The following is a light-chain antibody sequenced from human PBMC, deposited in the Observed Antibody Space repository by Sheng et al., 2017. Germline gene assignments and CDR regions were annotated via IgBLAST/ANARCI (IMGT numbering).Light chain of an antibody. V-gene: IGLV2-18*01. J-gene: IGLJ1*01. CDR2: EVS. CDR1: SSDIGTYNH. CDR3: SLYTSSKTYV. Sequence: QSALTQPPSVSGSPGQSVTISCTGTSSDIGTYNHVSWYQQPPATAPKLMIYEVSSRPSGVPDRFSGSKSDNTASLTISGLQAEDEADYYCSLYTSSKTYVFGTGTKVTVL.